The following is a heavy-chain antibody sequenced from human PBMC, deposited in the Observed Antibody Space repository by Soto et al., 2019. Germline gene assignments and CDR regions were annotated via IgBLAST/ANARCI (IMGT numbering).Heavy chain of an antibody. J-gene: IGHJ4*02. D-gene: IGHD3-22*01. Sequence: QVQLVESGGGVVQPGRSLRLSCAASGFTFSSYGMHWVRQAPGKGLEWVAVISYDGSNKYYADSVKGRFTISRDNSKNTLYQQMNSLRAEDTAVYYCAKNYYDSSGVTDYWGQGTLVTVSS. V-gene: IGHV3-30*18. CDR2: ISYDGSNK. CDR1: GFTFSSYG. CDR3: AKNYYDSSGVTDY.